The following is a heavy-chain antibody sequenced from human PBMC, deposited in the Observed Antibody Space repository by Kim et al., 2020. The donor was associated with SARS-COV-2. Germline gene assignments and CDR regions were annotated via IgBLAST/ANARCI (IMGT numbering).Heavy chain of an antibody. CDR3: AKDLGIDDYGDYGGVY. V-gene: IGHV3-30*02. J-gene: IGHJ4*02. D-gene: IGHD4-17*01. Sequence: SGEGRFTNSRDNSKNTLYLQMNSLRAEDTAVYYCAKDLGIDDYGDYGGVYWGQGTLVTVSS.